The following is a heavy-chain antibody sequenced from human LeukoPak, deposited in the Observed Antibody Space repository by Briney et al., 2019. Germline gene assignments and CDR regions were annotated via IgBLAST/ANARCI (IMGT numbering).Heavy chain of an antibody. V-gene: IGHV4-30-4*08. Sequence: SQTLSLTCTVSGGSISSGDYYWSWIRQPPGKGLEWIGEINHSGSTNYNPSLKSRVTISVDTSKNQFSLKLSSVTAADTAVYYCARGRGYARANWFDPWGQGTLVTVSS. D-gene: IGHD3-10*01. CDR2: INHSGST. CDR3: ARGRGYARANWFDP. CDR1: GGSISSGDYY. J-gene: IGHJ5*02.